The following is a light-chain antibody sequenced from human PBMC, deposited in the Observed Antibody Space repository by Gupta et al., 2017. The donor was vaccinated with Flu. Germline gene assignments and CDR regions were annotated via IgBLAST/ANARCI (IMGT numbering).Light chain of an antibody. CDR1: SSDVGTLNY. CDR3: SSYTSSRLWV. J-gene: IGLJ3*02. CDR2: EGS. Sequence: QSALTQPASVSGSPGQSITISCTGTSSDVGTLNYVSWYQQHQGKAPKLMIYEGSNRHSGVSNRFSGAKSGNTASLTISGLQAEDEGDYYCSSYTSSRLWVFGGGTKLTVL. V-gene: IGLV2-14*01.